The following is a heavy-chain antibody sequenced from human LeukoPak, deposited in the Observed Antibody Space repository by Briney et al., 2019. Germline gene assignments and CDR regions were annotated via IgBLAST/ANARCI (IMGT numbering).Heavy chain of an antibody. J-gene: IGHJ4*02. CDR2: MHTGGTT. Sequence: GGSLRLSCPASGFSVSGTHMSWVRQAQGKGLEWDAAMHTGGTTYYAGSVKGRFTISKDNSRNNLFLHMSSLRADDTAVYYCAKDEATSGGGLASWGQGTLVTVSS. CDR1: GFSVSGTH. D-gene: IGHD3-16*01. CDR3: AKDEATSGGGLAS. V-gene: IGHV3-53*01.